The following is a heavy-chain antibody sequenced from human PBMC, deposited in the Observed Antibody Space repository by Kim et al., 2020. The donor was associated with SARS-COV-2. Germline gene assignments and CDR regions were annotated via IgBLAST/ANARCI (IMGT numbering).Heavy chain of an antibody. J-gene: IGHJ6*02. V-gene: IGHV3-21*01. CDR2: ISSSSSYI. D-gene: IGHD3-3*02. CDR3: ASAYVTSLFGYYYYGMDV. Sequence: GGSLRLSCVASGFTFSSYSMNWVRQAPGKGLEWVSSISSSSSYIYYADSVKGRFTISRDNAKNSLYLQMNSLRAEDTAVYYCASAYVTSLFGYYYYGMDVWGQGTTVTVSS. CDR1: GFTFSSYS.